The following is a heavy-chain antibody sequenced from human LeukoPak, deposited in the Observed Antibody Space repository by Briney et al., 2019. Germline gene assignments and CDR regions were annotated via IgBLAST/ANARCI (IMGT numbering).Heavy chain of an antibody. D-gene: IGHD4-17*01. J-gene: IGHJ5*02. CDR2: INQDGSEK. V-gene: IGHV3-7*05. CDR1: GFTFSDFW. CDR3: ARGGTTATPGLLWFDP. Sequence: PGGSLRLSCAASGFTFSDFWMTWVRQPPGRGLEWVAHINQDGSEKYSVDSVRGRFTISRDNVKNSLFLQINILRAEDTAVYYCARGGTTATPGLLWFDPWGQGTLVTVSS.